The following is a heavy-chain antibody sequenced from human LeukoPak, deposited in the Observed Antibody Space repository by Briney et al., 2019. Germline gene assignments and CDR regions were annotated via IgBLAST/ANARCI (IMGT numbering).Heavy chain of an antibody. CDR1: GFSLRGYA. J-gene: IGHJ5*02. Sequence: GRSLRLSCVASGFSLRGYAMHWVRQAPGKGPEWVAMIAYHGNSEYYGDSVKGRFTISRDNSKNTLYLQLNSLRAEDTAVYHCAKDWGSGGWYNYFDPWGQGTLVTVSS. CDR3: AKDWGSGGWYNYFDP. D-gene: IGHD6-19*01. CDR2: IAYHGNSE. V-gene: IGHV3-30*04.